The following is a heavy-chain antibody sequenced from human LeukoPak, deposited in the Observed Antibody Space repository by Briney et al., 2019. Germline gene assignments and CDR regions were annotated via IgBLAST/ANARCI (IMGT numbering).Heavy chain of an antibody. CDR3: ARVSKAGTTRY. V-gene: IGHV4-38-2*02. J-gene: IGHJ4*02. CDR1: GYSISSGYY. Sequence: PSETLSLTCTVSGYSISSGYYWGWIRQTPGKGLEWIRSIYHSGSTYYNPSLKSRVTFSLDTSKNQFSLKLSSVTAADTAVYYCARVSKAGTTRYWGQGTLVTVSS. D-gene: IGHD1-14*01. CDR2: IYHSGST.